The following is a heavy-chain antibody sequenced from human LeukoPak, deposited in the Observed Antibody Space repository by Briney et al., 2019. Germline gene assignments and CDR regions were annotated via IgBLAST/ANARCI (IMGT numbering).Heavy chain of an antibody. V-gene: IGHV3-30*03. J-gene: IGHJ4*02. CDR3: ARDFQYYFDY. CDR1: GFTFSSYS. Sequence: PGGSLRLSCAASGFTFSSYSMNWVRQAPGKGLEWVAVISYDGSNKYNADSVKGRFTISRDNSKNTLYLQMNSLRAEDTAVYYCARDFQYYFDYWGQGTLVTVSS. CDR2: ISYDGSNK.